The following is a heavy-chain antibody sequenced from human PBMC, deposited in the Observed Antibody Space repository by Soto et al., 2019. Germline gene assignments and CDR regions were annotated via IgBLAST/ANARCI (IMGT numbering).Heavy chain of an antibody. CDR1: GYTFTHYY. CDR2: INPNGGIT. CDR3: ATSVNSAMAFDY. D-gene: IGHD5-18*01. V-gene: IGHV1-46*01. J-gene: IGHJ4*02. Sequence: ASVKVSCKASGYTFTHYYIHWVRQAPGQGLEWMGIINPNGGITTYAQKFRAGFTMTRDTSTSTVYLELSSLRSEDSAIYYCATSVNSAMAFDYWGQGTLVTVAS.